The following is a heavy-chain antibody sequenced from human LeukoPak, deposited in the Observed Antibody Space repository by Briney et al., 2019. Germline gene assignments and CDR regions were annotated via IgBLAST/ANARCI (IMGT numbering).Heavy chain of an antibody. D-gene: IGHD5-12*01. J-gene: IGHJ4*02. V-gene: IGHV3-7*01. CDR2: IKQDGSEK. Sequence: GGSLRLSCAASGFMFNNYWMSWVRQAPGKGLEWVANIKQDGSEKNYVDSVKGRFTISRDNAKNSLYLQMNSLRGEDTAVYYCARDDSGLYHRLYYFDYWGQGTLVTVSS. CDR3: ARDDSGLYHRLYYFDY. CDR1: GFMFNNYW.